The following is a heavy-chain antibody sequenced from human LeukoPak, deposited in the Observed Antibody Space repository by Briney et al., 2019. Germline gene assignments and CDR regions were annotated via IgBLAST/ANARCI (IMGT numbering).Heavy chain of an antibody. CDR1: GGTFSSYT. Sequence: GSSVKVSCKASGGTFSSYTISWVRQAPGQGLEWMGRIIPILGIANYAQKFQGRVTITADKSTGTAYMELSSLRSEDTAVYYCARGATMTTVMNFDYWGQGTLVTVSS. CDR3: ARGATMTTVMNFDY. V-gene: IGHV1-69*02. D-gene: IGHD4-11*01. J-gene: IGHJ4*02. CDR2: IIPILGIA.